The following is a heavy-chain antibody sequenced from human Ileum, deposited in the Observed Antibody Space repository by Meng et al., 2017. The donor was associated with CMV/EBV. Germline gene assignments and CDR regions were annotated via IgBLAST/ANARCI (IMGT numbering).Heavy chain of an antibody. V-gene: IGHV1-8*01. J-gene: IGHJ4*02. CDR3: AREMYSGYDYRDNYDY. CDR1: GHTFTSYD. Sequence: GHTFTSYDINWVRQATGQGLEWMGWMNPNSGNTGYPQKFQGRVTMTRNTSISTAYMELSSLRSEDTAVYYCAREMYSGYDYRDNYDYWGQGTLVTVSS. D-gene: IGHD5-12*01. CDR2: MNPNSGNT.